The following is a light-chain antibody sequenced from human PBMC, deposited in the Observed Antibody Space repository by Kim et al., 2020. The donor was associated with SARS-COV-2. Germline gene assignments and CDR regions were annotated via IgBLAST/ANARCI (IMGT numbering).Light chain of an antibody. CDR2: EVS. J-gene: IGLJ2*01. CDR3: SSYISSSTSVV. V-gene: IGLV2-18*02. CDR1: SSDIGYYNG. Sequence: SVTISCTGTSSDIGYYNGVSCYQQPPGTAPKLMIYEVSNRPSGVPDRFSGSKSGNTASLTISGLQTEDEADYYCSSYISSSTSVVFGGGTQLTVL.